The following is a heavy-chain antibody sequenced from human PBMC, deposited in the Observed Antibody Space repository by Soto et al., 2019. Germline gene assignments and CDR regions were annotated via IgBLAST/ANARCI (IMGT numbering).Heavy chain of an antibody. CDR2: IYYSGST. CDR1: GGSISSSSYY. D-gene: IGHD6-6*01. Sequence: PSETLSLTCTVSGGSISSSSYYWGWIRQPPGKGLEWIGSIYYSGSTYYNPSLKSRVTISVDTSKNQFSLKLSSVTAADTAVYYCARQPVEYSSSYHDYWGQGTLVTVSS. J-gene: IGHJ4*02. V-gene: IGHV4-39*01. CDR3: ARQPVEYSSSYHDY.